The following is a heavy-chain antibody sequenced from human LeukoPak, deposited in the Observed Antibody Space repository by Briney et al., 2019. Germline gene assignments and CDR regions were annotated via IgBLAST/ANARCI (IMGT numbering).Heavy chain of an antibody. CDR2: ISSSSSTI. D-gene: IGHD5-12*01. CDR3: AREGPDSGYVAYFDY. CDR1: GFTFSSYS. J-gene: IGHJ4*02. V-gene: IGHV3-48*01. Sequence: GGSLRLPCAASGFTFSSYSMNWARQAPGKGLEWVSYISSSSSTIYYADSVKGRFTISRDKDKNSLYLQMNSLRAEDTAVYYCAREGPDSGYVAYFDYWGQGTLVTVSS.